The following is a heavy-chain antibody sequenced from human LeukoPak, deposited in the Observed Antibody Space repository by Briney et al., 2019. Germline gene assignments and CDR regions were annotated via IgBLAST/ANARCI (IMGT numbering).Heavy chain of an antibody. Sequence: ASVKVSCKVSGYTLTELSMHWVRQAPGKGLEWMGGFDPEDGETIYAQKFQGRVTMTEDTSTDTAYMELSSLRSEDTAVYYCAAAEAAAGTAGFDPWGQGALVTVSS. V-gene: IGHV1-24*01. D-gene: IGHD6-13*01. CDR1: GYTLTELS. CDR3: AAAEAAAGTAGFDP. J-gene: IGHJ5*02. CDR2: FDPEDGET.